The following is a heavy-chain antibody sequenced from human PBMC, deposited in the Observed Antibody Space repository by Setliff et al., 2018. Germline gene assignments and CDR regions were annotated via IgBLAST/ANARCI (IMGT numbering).Heavy chain of an antibody. D-gene: IGHD3-10*01. J-gene: IGHJ4*02. CDR3: AASRAYTGAVEEWFLPKTFDF. Sequence: PSETLSLTCTVSGDSISNYYWNWIRQPAGKGLEWIGRIYVTESTKYNPSLKSRVTLSIDTSKNQFSLKLGSVTAADAALYYCAASRAYTGAVEEWFLPKTFDFWGQGSPVTVSS. CDR2: IYVTEST. CDR1: GDSISNYY. V-gene: IGHV4-4*07.